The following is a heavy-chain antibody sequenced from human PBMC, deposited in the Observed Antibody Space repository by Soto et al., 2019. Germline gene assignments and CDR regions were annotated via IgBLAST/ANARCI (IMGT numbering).Heavy chain of an antibody. CDR3: ARDKSGYSYYYFDY. J-gene: IGHJ4*02. CDR1: GGSISSGGYY. V-gene: IGHV4-31*03. Sequence: QVQLQESGPGLVKPSQTLSLTCTVSGGSISSGGYYWSWIRQHSGKGLEWIGYIYYSGSTYYNPSLKSRVTISVDTSKNQFSLKLSSVTAADTAVYYCARDKSGYSYYYFDYWGQGTLVTVSS. CDR2: IYYSGST. D-gene: IGHD5-18*01.